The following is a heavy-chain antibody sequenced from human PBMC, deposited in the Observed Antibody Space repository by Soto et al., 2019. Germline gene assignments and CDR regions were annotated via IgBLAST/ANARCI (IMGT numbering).Heavy chain of an antibody. Sequence: QVQLVQSGAEEKKPGASVKVSCKASGYTFTSYAMHWVRQAPGQRLEWMGWINAGNGNTTYSQKFQGRVTITRDTSARTADMELIRLRSEDTAVYYCAAGIVVVTALACWGQGPMVTVSS. D-gene: IGHD2-21*02. CDR1: GYTFTSYA. CDR2: INAGNGNT. V-gene: IGHV1-3*05. J-gene: IGHJ4*01. CDR3: AAGIVVVTALAC.